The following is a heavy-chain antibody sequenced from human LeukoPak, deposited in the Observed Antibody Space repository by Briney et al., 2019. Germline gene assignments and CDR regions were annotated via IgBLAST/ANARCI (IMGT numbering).Heavy chain of an antibody. V-gene: IGHV3-30-3*01. CDR2: ISYDGGNK. CDR1: GFTFSSYA. Sequence: GGSLRLSCAASGFTFSSYAMHWVRQAPGKGLEWVAVISYDGGNKYYADSVKGRFTISRDNSKNTLYLQMNSLRAEDTAVYYCARAHYGNYSNYYYYGMDVWGQGTTVTVSS. J-gene: IGHJ6*02. D-gene: IGHD4-11*01. CDR3: ARAHYGNYSNYYYYGMDV.